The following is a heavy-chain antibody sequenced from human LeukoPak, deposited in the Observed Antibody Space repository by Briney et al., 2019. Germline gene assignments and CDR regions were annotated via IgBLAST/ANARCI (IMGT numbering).Heavy chain of an antibody. J-gene: IGHJ6*03. CDR1: GFTLSSYS. CDR3: ARPSSYYYYMDV. CDR2: ISSSSSTI. Sequence: GGSLRLSCAASGFTLSSYSMNWVRQAPGKGLEWVSYISSSSSTIYYADSVKGRFTISRDNAKSSLYLQMNSPRAEDTAVYYCARPSSYYYYMDVWGKGTTITVSS. V-gene: IGHV3-48*01.